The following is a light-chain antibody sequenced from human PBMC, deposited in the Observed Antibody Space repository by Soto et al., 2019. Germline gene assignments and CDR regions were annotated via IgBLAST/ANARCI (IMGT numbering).Light chain of an antibody. CDR3: AAWDGSLDVVL. Sequence: QSVLTQPPSASGTPGQRVTISCSGSSSNIGTNTVNWYQQFPGSAPRLLLYSTNQRPSGVPGRFSGSKSGTSASLAISGLQSEDEADYYCAAWDGSLDVVLFGGGTKLTVL. J-gene: IGLJ2*01. CDR2: STN. CDR1: SSNIGTNT. V-gene: IGLV1-44*01.